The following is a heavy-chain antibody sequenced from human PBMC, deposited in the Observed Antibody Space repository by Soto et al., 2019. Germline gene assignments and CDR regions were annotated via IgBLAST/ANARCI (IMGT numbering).Heavy chain of an antibody. Sequence: SVKVSCKASGGTFSSYAISWVRQAPGQGLEWMGGIIPIFGTANYAQKFQGRVTITADESTSTAYMELSSLRSEDTAVYYCARVTVVVVAASSLYNWFDPWGQGTLVTVSS. CDR3: ARVTVVVVAASSLYNWFDP. CDR2: IIPIFGTA. D-gene: IGHD2-15*01. CDR1: GGTFSSYA. J-gene: IGHJ5*02. V-gene: IGHV1-69*13.